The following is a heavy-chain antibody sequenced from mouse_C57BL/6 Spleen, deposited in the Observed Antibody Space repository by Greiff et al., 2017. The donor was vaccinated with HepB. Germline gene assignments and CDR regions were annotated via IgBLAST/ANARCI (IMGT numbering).Heavy chain of an antibody. CDR2: IYPGSGST. Sequence: QVQLQQPGAELVKPGASVKMSCKASGYTFTSYWITWVKQGPGQGLEWIGDIYPGSGSTNYNEKFKSKATLTVDTSSSTAYMQLSSLTSEDSAVYYCARSREYYGNYDYWGQGTTLTVSS. CDR3: ARSREYYGNYDY. J-gene: IGHJ2*01. CDR1: GYTFTSYW. D-gene: IGHD2-1*01. V-gene: IGHV1-55*01.